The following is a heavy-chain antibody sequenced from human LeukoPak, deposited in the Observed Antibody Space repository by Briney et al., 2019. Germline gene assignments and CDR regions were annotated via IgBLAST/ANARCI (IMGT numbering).Heavy chain of an antibody. J-gene: IGHJ6*02. CDR3: ARHIPVIWSSGYYYGMDV. Sequence: PSETLSLTCTVSGGSISNYYWSWIRQPPGTGLEWIGYISYSGSTNYNPSLRSRVAISEDTSRNQFSLRLNSVTAADTAVYYCARHIPVIWSSGYYYGMDVWGQGTTVTVSS. D-gene: IGHD3-3*01. CDR2: ISYSGST. CDR1: GGSISNYY. V-gene: IGHV4-59*08.